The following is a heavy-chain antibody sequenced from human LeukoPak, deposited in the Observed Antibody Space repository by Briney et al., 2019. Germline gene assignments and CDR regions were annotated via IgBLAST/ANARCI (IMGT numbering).Heavy chain of an antibody. CDR2: ISYDGSNK. J-gene: IGHJ5*02. CDR3: ARAKAGFDP. V-gene: IGHV3-30*04. Sequence: SGGSLRLSCAASGFTFSSYAMHWVRQAPGKGLEWVAVISYDGSNKYYADSVKGRFTISRDNSKNTLYLQMNSLRAEDTAVYYCARAKAGFDPWGQGTLVTVSS. CDR1: GFTFSSYA.